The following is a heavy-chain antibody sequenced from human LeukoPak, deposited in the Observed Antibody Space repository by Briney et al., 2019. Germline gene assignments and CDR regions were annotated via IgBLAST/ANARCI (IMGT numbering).Heavy chain of an antibody. J-gene: IGHJ6*02. CDR2: ISSDGSRT. CDR3: ARVSDYYDSSGYYWRYYYYGMDV. V-gene: IGHV3-64*02. D-gene: IGHD3-22*01. CDR1: GFTFSSYA. Sequence: GGSLRLSCAASGFTFSSYAMHWVRQAPGKGLEYVSAISSDGSRTYYADSVKGRFTISRDNSKNPLYLQMGSLRAEDMAVYYCARVSDYYDSSGYYWRYYYYGMDVWGQGTTVTV.